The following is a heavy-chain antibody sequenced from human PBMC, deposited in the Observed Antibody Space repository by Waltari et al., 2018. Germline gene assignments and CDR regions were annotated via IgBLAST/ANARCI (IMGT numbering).Heavy chain of an antibody. CDR1: GYTFTDSH. J-gene: IGHJ4*02. CDR3: ATLWFRRWVPLDY. Sequence: VQLVQSGAEVNKPGVTVKISGKVSGYTFTDSHMHWVPPAHGKGREGMGLVDPEDGETIYAEKCQVRVTINEDTSTDTAYMELSSLRAEDTAVYYCATLWFRRWVPLDYWGQGTLVTVSS. CDR2: VDPEDGET. V-gene: IGHV1-69-2*01. D-gene: IGHD1-1*01.